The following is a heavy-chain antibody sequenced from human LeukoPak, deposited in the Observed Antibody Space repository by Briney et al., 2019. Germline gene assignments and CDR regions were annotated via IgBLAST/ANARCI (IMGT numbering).Heavy chain of an antibody. CDR2: INNGDTT. V-gene: IGHV3-66*01. J-gene: IGHJ4*02. CDR3: TRSTAWSRWDY. CDR1: GFSDNTNH. D-gene: IGHD1-1*01. Sequence: AVSLRLSCAASGFSDNTNHMSWVRQAPGKGLEWVSIINNGDTTYSADSEKGSFTISRDDSKNTLYLQVNSLRVEDTAVYYCTRSTAWSRWDYWGPGTLVTVSS.